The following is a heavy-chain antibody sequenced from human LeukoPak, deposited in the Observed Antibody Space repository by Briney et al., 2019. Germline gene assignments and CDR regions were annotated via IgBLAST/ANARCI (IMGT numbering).Heavy chain of an antibody. D-gene: IGHD3-9*01. Sequence: GESLKISCKTSGYSFTSFWIAWVRQMPGKGLEWMGIIYPGDSDTRYSPSFQGQVTISADKSISTANLQWSSLKASDTGMYYCARHEESDILTGYFPMKAFHIRGQGTMVTVSS. V-gene: IGHV5-51*01. J-gene: IGHJ3*02. CDR2: IYPGDSDT. CDR3: ARHEESDILTGYFPMKAFHI. CDR1: GYSFTSFW.